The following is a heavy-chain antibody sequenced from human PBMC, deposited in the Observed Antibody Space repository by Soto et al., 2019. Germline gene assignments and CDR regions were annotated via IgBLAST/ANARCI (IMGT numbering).Heavy chain of an antibody. CDR1: GGSISSSSYY. J-gene: IGHJ4*02. Sequence: QLQLQESGPGLVKPSETLSLTCTVSGGSISSSSYYWGWIRQPPGKGLEWIGSIYYSGSTYYNPSLKSRVTISVDTSKNQFSLKLSSVTAADTAVYYCARHTPHYGGFFDYWGQGTLVTVSS. D-gene: IGHD4-17*01. CDR2: IYYSGST. CDR3: ARHTPHYGGFFDY. V-gene: IGHV4-39*01.